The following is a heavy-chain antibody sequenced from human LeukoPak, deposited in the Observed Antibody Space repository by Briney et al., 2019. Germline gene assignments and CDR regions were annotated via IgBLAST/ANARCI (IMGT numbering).Heavy chain of an antibody. CDR1: GFTFSSYE. CDR3: AKRVGYYGSGTRYMDV. J-gene: IGHJ6*03. D-gene: IGHD3-10*01. CDR2: ISSSGSSSGRII. Sequence: GGSLRLSCAASGFTFSSYEMNWVRQAPGKGLEGVSYISSSGSSSGRIIDYADSVKGRFTISRDNAKNSLYLQMNSLRAEDTAVYYCAKRVGYYGSGTRYMDVWGKGTTVTISS. V-gene: IGHV3-48*03.